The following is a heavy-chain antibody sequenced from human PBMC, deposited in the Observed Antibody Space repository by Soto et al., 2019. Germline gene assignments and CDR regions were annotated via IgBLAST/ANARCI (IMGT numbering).Heavy chain of an antibody. CDR1: GGTFSSYA. CDR2: IIPIFGTA. V-gene: IGHV1-69*12. J-gene: IGHJ5*02. Sequence: QVQLVQSGAEVKKPGSSVKVSCKASGGTFSSYAISWVRQAPGQGLEWMGGIIPIFGTANYAQKLQGRVTITADESTSTAYMDLSSLRSEDTAVYYCARVYGDYDRLAFDPWGQGTLVTVPS. D-gene: IGHD4-17*01. CDR3: ARVYGDYDRLAFDP.